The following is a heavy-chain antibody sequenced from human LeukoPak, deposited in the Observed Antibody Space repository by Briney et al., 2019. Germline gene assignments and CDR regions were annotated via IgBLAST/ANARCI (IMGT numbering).Heavy chain of an antibody. CDR3: ARDRAGRLRYFDWSVRTFDY. CDR1: GGSISSSNW. V-gene: IGHV4-4*02. J-gene: IGHJ4*02. Sequence: PSETLSLTCAVSGGSISSSNWWSWVRQPPGKGLEWIGEIYHSGSTNYNPSLKSRVTISVDKSKNQFSLKLGSVTAADTAVYYCARDRAGRLRYFDWSVRTFDYWGQGTLVTVSS. D-gene: IGHD3-9*01. CDR2: IYHSGST.